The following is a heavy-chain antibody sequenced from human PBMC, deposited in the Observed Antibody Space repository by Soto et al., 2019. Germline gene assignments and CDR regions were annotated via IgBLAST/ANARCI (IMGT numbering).Heavy chain of an antibody. J-gene: IGHJ4*02. CDR1: GFTFSSYS. V-gene: IGHV3-21*01. CDR2: ISSSSSYI. CDR3: ARDVGYCSSPSCQQTDFYY. Sequence: EVQLVESGGGLVKPGGSLRLSCAASGFTFSSYSMNWVRQAPGKGLEWVSSISSSSSYIYYADSVKGRFTISRDNAKNSLYLQMNSLRAEDTAVYYCARDVGYCSSPSCQQTDFYYWGQGTMVTVSS. D-gene: IGHD2-2*01.